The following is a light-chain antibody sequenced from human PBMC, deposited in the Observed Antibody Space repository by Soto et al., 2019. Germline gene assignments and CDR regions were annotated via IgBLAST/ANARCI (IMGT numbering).Light chain of an antibody. CDR3: LQYNKWPLT. Sequence: EIVMTQSPATLSVSPGETVTLSCRASQYVTNNLAWYQQRPGQPPRLLIYAASTRAANIPKRFSASRSGTELTRTISSLQSEDFAVYYCLQYNKWPLTFGGGTKVEIK. CDR2: AAS. CDR1: QYVTNN. V-gene: IGKV3-15*01. J-gene: IGKJ4*01.